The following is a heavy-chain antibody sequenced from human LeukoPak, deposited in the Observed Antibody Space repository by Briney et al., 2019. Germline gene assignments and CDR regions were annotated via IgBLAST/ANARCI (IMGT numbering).Heavy chain of an antibody. Sequence: PSETLSLTCAVSGGSISSSNWRSWVRPPPGKGLEWIGEIYHSGSTNYNPSLKSRVTISVDKSKNQFSLKLSSVTAADTAVYYCARAPPDLGYSSGWYEGGYFDYWGQGTLVTVSS. D-gene: IGHD6-19*01. CDR1: GGSISSSNW. CDR2: IYHSGST. J-gene: IGHJ4*02. CDR3: ARAPPDLGYSSGWYEGGYFDY. V-gene: IGHV4-4*02.